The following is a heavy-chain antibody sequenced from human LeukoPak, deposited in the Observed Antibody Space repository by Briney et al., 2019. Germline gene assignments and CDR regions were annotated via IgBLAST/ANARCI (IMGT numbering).Heavy chain of an antibody. CDR1: GYTFTGNY. CDR3: ARRAVEYNWNDFDF. D-gene: IGHD1-1*01. J-gene: IGHJ4*02. Sequence: APLKVSCKASGYTFTGNYIHWVRQAPGQGLEWMGWINPNSGGTKYAQKFQGRVTMTRDTSITTAYMELSRLRSDDMAVYYCARRAVEYNWNDFDFWGQGTLVTVSS. V-gene: IGHV1-2*02. CDR2: INPNSGGT.